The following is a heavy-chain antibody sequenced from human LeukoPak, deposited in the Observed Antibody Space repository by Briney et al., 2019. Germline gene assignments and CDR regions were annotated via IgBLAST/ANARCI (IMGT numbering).Heavy chain of an antibody. CDR2: ISYDGTNK. Sequence: GGSLRLSCAASGFTFSSYDMHWVRQAPGKGLEWVAVISYDGTNKYYADSVKGRFTISRDNSKNTLYLQMNSLRAEDTAVYYCARLIPYDFWSGGTWYYYYYMDVWGKGTTVTVSS. J-gene: IGHJ6*03. CDR3: ARLIPYDFWSGGTWYYYYYMDV. D-gene: IGHD3-3*01. CDR1: GFTFSSYD. V-gene: IGHV3-30*03.